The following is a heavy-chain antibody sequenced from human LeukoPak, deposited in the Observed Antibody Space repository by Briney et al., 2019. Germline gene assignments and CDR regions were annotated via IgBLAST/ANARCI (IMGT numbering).Heavy chain of an antibody. CDR3: ARVRARPYSSSWYKGSSDLYYFDY. Sequence: SETLSLTCTVSGGSISSYYWSWIRQPAGKGLEWIGRIYTSGSTNYNPPLKSRVTMSVDTSKNQFSLKLRSVTAADTAVYYCARVRARPYSSSWYKGSSDLYYFDYWGQGTLVTVSS. CDR1: GGSISSYY. V-gene: IGHV4-4*07. CDR2: IYTSGST. J-gene: IGHJ4*02. D-gene: IGHD6-13*01.